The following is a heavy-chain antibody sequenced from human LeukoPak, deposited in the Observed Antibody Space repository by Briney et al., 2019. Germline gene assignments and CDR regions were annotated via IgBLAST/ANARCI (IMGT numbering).Heavy chain of an antibody. J-gene: IGHJ4*02. CDR2: IIPIFGTA. D-gene: IGHD2-2*01. V-gene: IGHV1-69*13. CDR3: ARGDIVVVPGGPAYHFDY. Sequence: ASVKVSCKASGGTFSSYAISWVRQAPGQGLEWMGGIIPIFGTANYAQKFQGRVTITADESTSTAYMELSSLRSEDTAVYYCARGDIVVVPGGPAYHFDYWGQGTLVTVSS. CDR1: GGTFSSYA.